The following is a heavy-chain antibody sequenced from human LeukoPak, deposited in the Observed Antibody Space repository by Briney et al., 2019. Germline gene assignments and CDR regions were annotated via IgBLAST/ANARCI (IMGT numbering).Heavy chain of an antibody. CDR3: ARLGVVATIPSYDYYSTNV. CDR1: GASISSAY. V-gene: IGHV4-59*08. Sequence: PSETLSLTCTVSGASISSAYWSWIRQPPGKGLEYIGYISYSGSTDYSPSLRSRVIISLDTSNTRLSLKLTSVTAADTAVYYCARLGVVATIPSYDYYSTNVWGQGTTVAVSS. D-gene: IGHD5-12*01. J-gene: IGHJ6*02. CDR2: ISYSGST.